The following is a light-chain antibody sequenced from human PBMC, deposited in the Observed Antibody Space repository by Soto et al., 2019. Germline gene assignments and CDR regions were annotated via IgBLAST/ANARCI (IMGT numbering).Light chain of an antibody. Sequence: DIQMTQSPSSLSASVGDRVTITCRASQTINSHLNWYQQKPGKAPKLLIYAASTFKSGVPSRFSGSGSGTDFSLTISSLQPEDFAAYYCQQSSSSPKTFGQGTKLEVK. CDR1: QTINSH. J-gene: IGKJ2*01. V-gene: IGKV1-39*01. CDR2: AAS. CDR3: QQSSSSPKT.